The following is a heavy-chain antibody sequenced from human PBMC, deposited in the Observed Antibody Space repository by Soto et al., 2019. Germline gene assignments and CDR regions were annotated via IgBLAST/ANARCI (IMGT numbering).Heavy chain of an antibody. J-gene: IGHJ5*02. D-gene: IGHD6-13*01. CDR1: GGSISSYY. CDR3: ARVVDIAAAGGRGNWSDP. CDR2: IYYSGST. Sequence: SETLSLTCTVSGGSISSYYWSWIRQPPGKGLEWIGYIYYSGSTNYNPSLKSRVTISVDTSKNQFSLKLSSVTAADTAVYYCARVVDIAAAGGRGNWSDPWGQGTLVTVSS. V-gene: IGHV4-59*01.